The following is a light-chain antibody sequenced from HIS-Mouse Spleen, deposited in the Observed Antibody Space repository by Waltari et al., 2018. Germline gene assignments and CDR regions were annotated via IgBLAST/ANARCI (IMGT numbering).Light chain of an antibody. CDR1: PSVLYSSNNKNY. V-gene: IGKV4-1*01. CDR2: WAS. Sequence: DIVMTQSPDSLAVSLGERATINCKSSPSVLYSSNNKNYLAWYQQKPGQPPKLLIYWASTRESGVPDRLSGSGSGTDFTLTISSLQAEDVAVYYCQQYYTTPYTFGQGTKLEIK. J-gene: IGKJ2*01. CDR3: QQYYTTPYT.